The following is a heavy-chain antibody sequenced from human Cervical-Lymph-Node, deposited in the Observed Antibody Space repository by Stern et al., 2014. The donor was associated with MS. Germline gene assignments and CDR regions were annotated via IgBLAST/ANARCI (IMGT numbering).Heavy chain of an antibody. CDR1: TFTFNNYW. V-gene: IGHV3-74*01. CDR3: ARDCGGDCYYYYYYGMDV. CDR2: INSDGSST. Sequence: EVQLVESGGDLVQPGGSLRLSCAASTFTFNNYWMHWVRQAPGKGLVWVSRINSDGSSTRYADFVKGRFTISRDNAKNTLFLQMNSLRAEDTAVYYCARDCGGDCYYYYYYGMDVWGQGTRVTVSS. J-gene: IGHJ6*02. D-gene: IGHD2-21*02.